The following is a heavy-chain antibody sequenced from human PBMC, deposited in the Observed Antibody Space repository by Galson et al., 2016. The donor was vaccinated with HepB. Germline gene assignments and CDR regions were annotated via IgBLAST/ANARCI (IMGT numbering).Heavy chain of an antibody. CDR2: IHYSGNT. CDR3: AREPYN. Sequence: ETLSLTCTVSGDSITAYYWSWIRQPPGNGLEWIGYIHYSGNTNYSPSLKSRVTISLDNSKNKFSLRLTSVTPSDTAVYYCAREPYNWGQGSLVTVSS. V-gene: IGHV4-59*01. J-gene: IGHJ4*02. CDR1: GDSITAYY.